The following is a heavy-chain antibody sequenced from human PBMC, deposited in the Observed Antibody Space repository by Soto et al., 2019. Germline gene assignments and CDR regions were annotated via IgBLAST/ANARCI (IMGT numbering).Heavy chain of an antibody. J-gene: IGHJ3*02. CDR2: IYYSGST. CDR3: ARVIVGATEPDAFDI. V-gene: IGHV4-30-4*01. Sequence: PSEPLSLTCTVSGGSISSGDYYWSWIRQPPGKGLEWIGYIYYSGSTYYNPSLKSRVTISVDTSKNQFSLKLSSVTAADTAVYYCARVIVGATEPDAFDIWGQGTMVTVSS. CDR1: GGSISSGDYY. D-gene: IGHD1-26*01.